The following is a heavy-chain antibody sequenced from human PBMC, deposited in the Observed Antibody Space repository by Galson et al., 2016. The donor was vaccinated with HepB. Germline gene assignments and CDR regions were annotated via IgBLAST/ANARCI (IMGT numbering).Heavy chain of an antibody. Sequence: ETLSLTCTVSGESLSGYFWSWIRQPPGKGLEWIGEVNHRGTTNYDPSLESRVAISADTSKNQFSLNLSSVTAADTAVYFCARDGFPGFGSFFDYWGHGALVTVSS. CDR1: GESLSGYF. D-gene: IGHD3-10*01. CDR3: ARDGFPGFGSFFDY. CDR2: VNHRGTT. V-gene: IGHV4-34*01. J-gene: IGHJ4*01.